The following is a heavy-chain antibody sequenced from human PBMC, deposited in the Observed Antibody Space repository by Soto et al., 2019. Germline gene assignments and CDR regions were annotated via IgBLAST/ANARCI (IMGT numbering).Heavy chain of an antibody. D-gene: IGHD2-21*02. V-gene: IGHV3-66*01. Sequence: GGSLRLSCAASGFSVSSNYMTWVRQAPGKGLEWVSVIYSGGSTYYADSVKGRFIISRDNSKNTLYLQMNSLRAEDTAVYYCARSGGNYWFDPWGQGTLVTVSS. CDR2: IYSGGST. CDR3: ARSGGNYWFDP. J-gene: IGHJ5*02. CDR1: GFSVSSNY.